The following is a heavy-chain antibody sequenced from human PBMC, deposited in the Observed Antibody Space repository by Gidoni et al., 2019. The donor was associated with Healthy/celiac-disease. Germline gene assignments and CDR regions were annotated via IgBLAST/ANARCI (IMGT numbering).Heavy chain of an antibody. D-gene: IGHD2-15*01. CDR2: IIPIFGTA. V-gene: IGHV1-69*01. J-gene: IGHJ6*02. CDR3: ARESGYCSGGSCLGNYYYYGMDV. CDR1: GGTVSSYA. Sequence: QVQLVQSGAEVKKPGSSVKVSCKASGGTVSSYAISWVRQAPGQGLEWMGGIIPIFGTANYAQKFQGRVTITADESTSTAYMELSSLRSEDTAVYYCARESGYCSGGSCLGNYYYYGMDVWGQGTTVTVSS.